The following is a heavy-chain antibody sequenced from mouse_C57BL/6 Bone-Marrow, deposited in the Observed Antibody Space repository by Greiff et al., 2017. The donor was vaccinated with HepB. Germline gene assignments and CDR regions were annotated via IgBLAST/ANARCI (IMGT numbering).Heavy chain of an antibody. Sequence: EVQLVESGGDLVKPGGSLKLSCAASGFNFSSYGMSWVRQTPDKRLEWVANISSGGSYTYYPDSVKGRCTISRDNAKNTLYLQMSSLKSEDTAMYYCARHTTVVGYYAMDYWGQGTSVTVSS. J-gene: IGHJ4*01. V-gene: IGHV5-6*01. CDR2: ISSGGSYT. CDR3: ARHTTVVGYYAMDY. D-gene: IGHD1-1*01. CDR1: GFNFSSYG.